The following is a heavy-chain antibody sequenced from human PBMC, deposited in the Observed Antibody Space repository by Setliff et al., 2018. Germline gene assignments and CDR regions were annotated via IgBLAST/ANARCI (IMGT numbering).Heavy chain of an antibody. J-gene: IGHJ4*02. CDR3: SFWSGYYKNDY. D-gene: IGHD3-3*01. CDR1: GGSFSDYY. V-gene: IGHV4-34*01. Sequence: NPSETLSLTCTVYGGSFSDYYWGWVRQPPGKGLEWIGEINYSGSTNYIPSLKSRLTISVDTSKNQFSLKLSSVTAADTAVYYCSFWSGYYKNDYWGQGTLVTVSS. CDR2: INYSGST.